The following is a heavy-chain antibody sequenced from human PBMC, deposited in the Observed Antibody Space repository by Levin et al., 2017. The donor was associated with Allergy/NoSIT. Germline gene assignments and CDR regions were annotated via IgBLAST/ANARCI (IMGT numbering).Heavy chain of an antibody. CDR3: AKKGVSTSVAGQFYMDV. V-gene: IGHV3-23*01. CDR2: VSHNGGST. Sequence: AGGSLRLSCAASGFTFSSYSMSWVRQAPGKGLEWVSSVSHNGGSTFYSDSVKGRFTISRDNSKNMLYLQMNSLRAEDTAVYYCAKKGVSTSVAGQFYMDVWGKGTTVTVSS. J-gene: IGHJ6*03. CDR1: GFTFSSYS. D-gene: IGHD6-19*01.